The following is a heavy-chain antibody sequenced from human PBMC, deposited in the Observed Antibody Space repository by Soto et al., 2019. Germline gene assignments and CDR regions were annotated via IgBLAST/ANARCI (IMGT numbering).Heavy chain of an antibody. Sequence: QVQLVQSGAEVKKPGSSVKVSCKASGGTFSSYAISRVRQAPGQGIEWMGGIIPIFGTANYAQKFQGRVTITADESTSTAYMELSSLRSEDTAVYYCAREFLASQPGGANWFDPWGQGTLVTVSS. CDR2: IIPIFGTA. D-gene: IGHD1-26*01. CDR3: AREFLASQPGGANWFDP. V-gene: IGHV1-69*01. CDR1: GGTFSSYA. J-gene: IGHJ5*02.